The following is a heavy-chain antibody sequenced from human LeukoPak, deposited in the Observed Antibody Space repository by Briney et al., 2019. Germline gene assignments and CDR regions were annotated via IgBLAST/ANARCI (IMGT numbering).Heavy chain of an antibody. J-gene: IGHJ3*02. CDR2: INPNSGGT. CDR1: GYTFTGYY. CDR3: ADSYCSSTSCSDAFDI. V-gene: IGHV1-2*02. Sequence: ASVKVSCKASGYTFTGYYMRWVRQAPGQGLEWMGWINPNSGGTNYAQKFQGRVTMTRDTSISTAYMELSRLRSDDTAVYYCADSYCSSTSCSDAFDIWGQGTMVTVSS. D-gene: IGHD2-2*01.